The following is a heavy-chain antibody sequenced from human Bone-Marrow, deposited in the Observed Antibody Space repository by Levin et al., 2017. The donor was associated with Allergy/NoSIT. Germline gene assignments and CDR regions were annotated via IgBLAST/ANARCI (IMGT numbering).Heavy chain of an antibody. CDR2: IYTSGSA. V-gene: IGHV4-4*07. CDR3: ASAPNLNYFDF. Sequence: KPSETLSLTCTVSGGYYWSWIRQAAGKALEWIGLIYTSGSANYNPSLKSRVTMSVDTSKNQFSLKLSSVTAADTAVYYCASAPNLNYFDFWGQGTLVTVSS. J-gene: IGHJ4*02. CDR1: GGYY. D-gene: IGHD1-14*01.